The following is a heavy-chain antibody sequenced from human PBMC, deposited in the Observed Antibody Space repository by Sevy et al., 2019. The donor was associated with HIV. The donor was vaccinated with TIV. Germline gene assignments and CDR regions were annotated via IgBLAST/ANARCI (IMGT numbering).Heavy chain of an antibody. J-gene: IGHJ3*01. CDR1: GGSISSSPYY. CDR3: ARVDFDSSNYWPHTFDV. CDR2: ISYVGSP. Sequence: SETLSLTCTVSGGSISSSPYYWGWIRQPPGKRLEWIGYISYVGSPYYNPSLKNRVTMYVDTSRNQFSLQLISLTAADAALYYCARVDFDSSNYWPHTFDVWGQGTMVTVSS. D-gene: IGHD3-22*01. V-gene: IGHV4-39*01.